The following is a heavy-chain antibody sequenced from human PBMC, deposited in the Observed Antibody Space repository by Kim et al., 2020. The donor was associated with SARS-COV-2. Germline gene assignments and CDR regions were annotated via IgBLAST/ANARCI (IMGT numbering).Heavy chain of an antibody. V-gene: IGHV3-30*02. J-gene: IGHJ5*02. D-gene: IGHD3-16*01. Sequence: KYYADSGKGRFTISRDNSKNTLYLQMNSLRAEDTAVYYCAKAIRGGGFDPWGQGTLVTVSS. CDR2: K. CDR3: AKAIRGGGFDP.